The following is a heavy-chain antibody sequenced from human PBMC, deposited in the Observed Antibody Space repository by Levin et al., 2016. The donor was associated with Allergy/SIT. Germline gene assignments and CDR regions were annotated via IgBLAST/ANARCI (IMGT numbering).Heavy chain of an antibody. CDR2: FGPYKGE. Sequence: ASVKVSCKVSGHSLSELSMHWVRQTPGKGLEWMGGFGPYKGEFYAPEFQGRVTMTTDTSTSTAYMELRSLRSDDTAVYYCARSSGGVAVTDSLFDPWGQGTLVTVSS. D-gene: IGHD6-19*01. J-gene: IGHJ5*02. V-gene: IGHV1-24*01. CDR1: GHSLSELS. CDR3: ARSSGGVAVTDSLFDP.